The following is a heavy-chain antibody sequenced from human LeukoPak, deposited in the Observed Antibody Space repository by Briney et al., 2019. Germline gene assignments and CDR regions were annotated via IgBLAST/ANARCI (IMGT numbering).Heavy chain of an antibody. D-gene: IGHD3-10*01. CDR3: ARAGLLWFGELFPYGMDV. CDR2: IYTSGST. V-gene: IGHV4-4*07. Sequence: SETLSLTCTVSGGSISSYYWSWIRQPAGKGLEWIGRIYTSGSTNYNPSLKSQVTMSVDTSKNQFSLKLSSVTAADTAVYYCARAGLLWFGELFPYGMDVWGQGTTVTVSS. CDR1: GGSISSYY. J-gene: IGHJ6*02.